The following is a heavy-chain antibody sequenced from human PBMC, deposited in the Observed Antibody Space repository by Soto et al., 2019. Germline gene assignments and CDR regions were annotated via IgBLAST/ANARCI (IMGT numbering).Heavy chain of an antibody. CDR2: IYKSATT. CDR1: GDSISNLDYF. CDR3: ARGRYCLTGRCFPNWFDS. V-gene: IGHV4-30-4*01. D-gene: IGHD7-27*01. Sequence: TSETLSLTCSVSGDSISNLDYFWAWIRQPPGQALEYIGYIYKSATTYYNPSFESRVAISVDTSKSQFSLNVTSVTAADTAVYFCARGRYCLTGRCFPNWFDSWGQGVLVTVSS. J-gene: IGHJ5*01.